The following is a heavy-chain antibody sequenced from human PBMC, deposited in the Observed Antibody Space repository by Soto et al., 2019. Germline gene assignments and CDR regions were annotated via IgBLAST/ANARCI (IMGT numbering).Heavy chain of an antibody. CDR1: GFSLTTRGVG. J-gene: IGHJ5*02. CDR2: IYWDDDK. V-gene: IGHV2-5*02. D-gene: IGHD3-16*01. Sequence: QITLKESGPTLVKPTQTLTLTCTFSGFSLTTRGVGVGWIRQPPGKALECLAHIYWDDDKRYSPSLQSRLSITKDTSKNQVVLTMTNVDPVDTATYDCAHIPNYYQYDWFDPWGQGTMVSVSS. CDR3: AHIPNYYQYDWFDP.